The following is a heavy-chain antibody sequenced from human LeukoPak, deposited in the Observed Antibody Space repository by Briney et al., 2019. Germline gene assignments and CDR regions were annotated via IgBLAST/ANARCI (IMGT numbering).Heavy chain of an antibody. CDR3: ARDGYYYDSSMDAFDI. D-gene: IGHD3-22*01. CDR2: ISAYNGNT. V-gene: IGHV1-18*01. Sequence: GASVKVSCKASGYTFTSYGISWVRQAPGQGLEWMGWISAYNGNTNYAQKLQGRVTMTTDTSTSTAYMELRSLRSDDTAVYYCARDGYYYDSSMDAFDIWGQGTMVTVSS. CDR1: GYTFTSYG. J-gene: IGHJ3*02.